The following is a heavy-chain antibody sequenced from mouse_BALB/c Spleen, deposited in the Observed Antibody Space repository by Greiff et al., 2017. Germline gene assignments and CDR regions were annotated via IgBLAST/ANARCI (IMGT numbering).Heavy chain of an antibody. V-gene: IGHV5-6-3*01. J-gene: IGHJ3*01. D-gene: IGHD2-14*01. CDR3: ARDLNYRYDGWFAY. CDR2: INSNGGST. CDR1: GFTFSSYG. Sequence: EVHLVESGGGLVQPGGSLKLSCAASGFTFSSYGMSWVRQTPDKRLELVATINSNGGSTYYPDSVKGRFTISRDNAKNTLYLQMSSLKSEDTAMYYCARDLNYRYDGWFAYWGQGTLVTVSA.